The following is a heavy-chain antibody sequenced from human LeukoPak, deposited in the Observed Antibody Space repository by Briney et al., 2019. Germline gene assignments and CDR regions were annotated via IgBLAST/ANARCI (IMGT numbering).Heavy chain of an antibody. D-gene: IGHD1-26*01. CDR2: INPNSGGT. CDR1: GYTFTGYY. V-gene: IGHV1-2*02. J-gene: IGHJ4*02. CDR3: ARGLLSIWGSYHFDY. Sequence: ASVKVSCKASGYTFTGYYMHLVRQAPGQGLEWMGWINPNSGGTNYAQKFQGRVTMTRDTSISTAYMELSRLRSDDTAVYYCARGLLSIWGSYHFDYWGQGTLVTVSS.